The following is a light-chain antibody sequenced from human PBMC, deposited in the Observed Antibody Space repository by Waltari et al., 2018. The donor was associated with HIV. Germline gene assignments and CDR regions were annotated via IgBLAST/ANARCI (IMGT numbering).Light chain of an antibody. CDR2: EVT. CDR1: SSDIGVYNS. V-gene: IGLV2-14*01. CDR3: TSYISSSTPV. J-gene: IGLJ3*02. Sequence: QSALTQPASVSGSPGQSITISCTGTSSDIGVYNSVSWYPHHPGKAPKVIIYEVTNRPSGVSKRFSGSKSGNTASLTISGLQAEDEADYFCTSYISSSTPVFGGGTKLTVL.